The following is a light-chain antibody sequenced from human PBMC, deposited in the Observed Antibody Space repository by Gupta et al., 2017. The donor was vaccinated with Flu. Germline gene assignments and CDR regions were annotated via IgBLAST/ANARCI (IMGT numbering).Light chain of an antibody. J-gene: IGKJ4*01. Sequence: FLSASVGDRVTITCRASQDIDISLAWYQQKPGTGPNLLIYAASTLQSGVPSRFSGGGSGTEFTLTISSLQPEDFATYYCEQIKTYPLTFGEGTKVEIK. CDR1: QDIDIS. CDR3: EQIKTYPLT. V-gene: IGKV1-9*01. CDR2: AAS.